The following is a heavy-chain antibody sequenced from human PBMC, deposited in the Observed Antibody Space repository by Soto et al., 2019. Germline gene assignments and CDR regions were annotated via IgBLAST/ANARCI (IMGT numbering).Heavy chain of an antibody. CDR3: AKRSGDYWNYYFDY. V-gene: IGHV3-23*01. CDR1: VFTFSSYA. Sequence: WGSLRLGGAASVFTFSSYAMSWVRQAPGKGLACVSAIRGSRGSTYYADSVKGRFTISRDNSKNTLYLQMNSLRAEDTAVYYCAKRSGDYWNYYFDYWGQGTLVTVSS. J-gene: IGHJ4*02. CDR2: IRGSRGST. D-gene: IGHD4-17*01.